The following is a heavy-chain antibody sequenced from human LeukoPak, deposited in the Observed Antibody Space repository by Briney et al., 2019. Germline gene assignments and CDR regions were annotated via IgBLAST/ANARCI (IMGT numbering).Heavy chain of an antibody. V-gene: IGHV3-7*01. D-gene: IGHD3-22*01. Sequence: RGCLRLSCVESGFTLSTYWMRWVRPAPGKGLGWVANIKQDGSEKNYGDSVKGRFTNSRENAKNTLYLQMNSLIAEDTAVFYCARDGDGDYYDSSGYCGVNYFDYWGQGTLVTVSS. CDR3: ARDGDGDYYDSSGYCGVNYFDY. J-gene: IGHJ4*02. CDR2: IKQDGSEK. CDR1: GFTLSTYW.